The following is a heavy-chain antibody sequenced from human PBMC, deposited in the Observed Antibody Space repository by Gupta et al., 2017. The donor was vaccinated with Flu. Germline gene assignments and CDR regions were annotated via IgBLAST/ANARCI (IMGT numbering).Heavy chain of an antibody. V-gene: IGHV3-21*01. Sequence: RQAPGRRLEWVSSISSLRSSVNYADSGKGRFTISRDNAKNSLYLQMNSLRAEDTAVYYCARDDYHDSSGYYHVRAMDVWGQGTTVTVSS. J-gene: IGHJ6*02. CDR3: ARDDYHDSSGYYHVRAMDV. D-gene: IGHD3-22*01. CDR2: ISSLRSSV.